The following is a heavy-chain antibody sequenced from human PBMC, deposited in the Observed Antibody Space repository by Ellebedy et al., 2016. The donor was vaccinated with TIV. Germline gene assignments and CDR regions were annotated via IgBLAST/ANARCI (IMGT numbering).Heavy chain of an antibody. CDR2: ISSSSSYI. Sequence: GGSLRLXCAASGFTFSSYSMDWVRQAPGKGLEWVSSISSSSSYIYYADSVKGRFTISRDNAKNSLYLQMNSLRAEDTAVYYCARQYYDFWSGYYPHYYYYYMDVWGKGTTVTVSS. CDR3: ARQYYDFWSGYYPHYYYYYMDV. D-gene: IGHD3-3*01. CDR1: GFTFSSYS. J-gene: IGHJ6*03. V-gene: IGHV3-21*01.